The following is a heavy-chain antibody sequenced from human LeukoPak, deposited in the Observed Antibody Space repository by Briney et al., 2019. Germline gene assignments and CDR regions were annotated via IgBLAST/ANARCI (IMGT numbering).Heavy chain of an antibody. CDR2: IYYSGST. V-gene: IGHV4-59*01. CDR3: ARSDTAMACYFDY. J-gene: IGHJ4*02. D-gene: IGHD5-18*01. CDR1: GGSISSYY. Sequence: SETLSLTCTVSGGSISSYYWSWIRQPPGKGLEWIGYIYYSGSTNYNPSLKSRVTISVDTSKNQFSLKLSSVTAADTAVYHCARSDTAMACYFDYWGQGTLVTVSS.